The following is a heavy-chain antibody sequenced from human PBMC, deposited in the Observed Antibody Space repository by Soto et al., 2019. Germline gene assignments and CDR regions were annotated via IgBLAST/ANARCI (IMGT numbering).Heavy chain of an antibody. CDR1: GFTFSSYG. CDR3: AKDFEDIVIVPAAPVSAFDI. V-gene: IGHV3-23*01. J-gene: IGHJ3*02. D-gene: IGHD2-2*01. CDR2: ISGSDGST. Sequence: GGSLRLSCAASGFTFSSYGMSWVRQAPGKGLEWVSGISGSDGSTYYADSVKGRFTISRDNSKNTLYLQMNSLRAEDTAVYYCAKDFEDIVIVPAAPVSAFDIWGQGTLVTVSS.